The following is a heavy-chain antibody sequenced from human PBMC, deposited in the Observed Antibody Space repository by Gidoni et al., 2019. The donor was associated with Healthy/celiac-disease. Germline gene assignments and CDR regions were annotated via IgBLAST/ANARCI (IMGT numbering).Heavy chain of an antibody. CDR2: IRSKANSYAT. Sequence: EVQLVESGGGLVQPGGSLKLSCAASGFTFSGSAMHWVRQASGKGLEWVGRIRSKANSYATAYAASVKGRFTISRDDSKNTAYLQMNSLKTEDTAVYYCTIPPQGDSSGYYPFDYWGQGTLVTVSS. V-gene: IGHV3-73*02. CDR1: GFTFSGSA. CDR3: TIPPQGDSSGYYPFDY. J-gene: IGHJ4*02. D-gene: IGHD3-22*01.